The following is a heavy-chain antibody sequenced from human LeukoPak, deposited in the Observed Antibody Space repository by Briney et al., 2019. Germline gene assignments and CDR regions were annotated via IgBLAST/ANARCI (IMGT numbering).Heavy chain of an antibody. D-gene: IGHD3-16*02. J-gene: IGHJ3*02. CDR3: ARAMITFGGVIAPGAFDI. CDR2: ISAYNGNT. CDR1: GYTFTSYG. V-gene: IGHV1-18*01. Sequence: GASVKVSCKASGYTFTSYGISWVRQAPGQGLEWMGWISAYNGNTNYAQELQGRVTMTTDTSTSTAYMELRSLRSDDTAVYYCARAMITFGGVIAPGAFDIWGQGTMVTVSS.